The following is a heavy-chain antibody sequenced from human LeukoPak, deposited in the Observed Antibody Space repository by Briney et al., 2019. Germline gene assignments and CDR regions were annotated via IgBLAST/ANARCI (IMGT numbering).Heavy chain of an antibody. CDR2: ISWNSGSI. D-gene: IGHD3-22*01. Sequence: PGRSLRLSCAASGFTFDDYAMHWVRQAPGKGLEWVSGISWNSGSIGYADSVKGRFTISRDNAKNSLYLQMNSLRAEDTALYYCAKEISSYYDSSGYYYSGYGFDYWGQGTLVTVSS. CDR3: AKEISSYYDSSGYYYSGYGFDY. J-gene: IGHJ4*02. V-gene: IGHV3-9*01. CDR1: GFTFDDYA.